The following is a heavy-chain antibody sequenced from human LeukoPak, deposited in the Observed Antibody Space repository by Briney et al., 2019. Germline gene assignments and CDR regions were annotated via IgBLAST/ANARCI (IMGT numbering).Heavy chain of an antibody. D-gene: IGHD6-13*01. J-gene: IGHJ4*02. CDR2: ISSSSSYI. V-gene: IGHV3-21*01. Sequence: PGGPLRLSCAASGFTFSSYSMNWVRQAPGKGLEWVSSISSSSSYIYYADSVKGRFTISRDNAKNPLYLQMNSLRAEDTAVYYCARSIAAAGSDYWGQGTLVTVSS. CDR3: ARSIAAAGSDY. CDR1: GFTFSSYS.